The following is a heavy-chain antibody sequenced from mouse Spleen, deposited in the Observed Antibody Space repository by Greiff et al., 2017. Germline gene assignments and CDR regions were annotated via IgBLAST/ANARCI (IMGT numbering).Heavy chain of an antibody. D-gene: IGHD1-1*01. J-gene: IGHJ2*01. CDR1: GFTFSSYG. Sequence: EVKLVESGGDLVKPGGSLKLSCAASGFTFSSYGMSWVRQTPDKRLEWVATISSGGSYTYYPDSVKGRFTISRDNAKNTLYLQMSSLKSEDTAMYYCARPYYYGSRYYFDYWGQGTTLTVSS. V-gene: IGHV5-6*01. CDR3: ARPYYYGSRYYFDY. CDR2: ISSGGSYT.